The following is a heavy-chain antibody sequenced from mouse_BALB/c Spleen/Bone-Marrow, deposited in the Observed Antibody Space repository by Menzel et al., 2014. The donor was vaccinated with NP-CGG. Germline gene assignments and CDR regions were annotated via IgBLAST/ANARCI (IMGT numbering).Heavy chain of an antibody. Sequence: EVQLQQSGAELVKPGASVKLSCTASGFNIKDTYMHWVKQRPEQGLEWIGRIDPANDNTKYDPKFQGKATITTDTSSNTAYLQLISLTSEDTAVYYCARYYGSFYAMDYWGQGTSVTVSS. CDR2: IDPANDNT. CDR3: ARYYGSFYAMDY. CDR1: GFNIKDTY. D-gene: IGHD1-1*01. V-gene: IGHV14-3*02. J-gene: IGHJ4*01.